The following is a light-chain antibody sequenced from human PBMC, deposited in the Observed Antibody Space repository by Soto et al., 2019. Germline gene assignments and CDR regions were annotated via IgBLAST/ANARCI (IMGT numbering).Light chain of an antibody. J-gene: IGLJ2*01. V-gene: IGLV2-14*01. CDR1: SSDVGAYNY. Sequence: QSALTQPASVSGSPGQSITISCTGTSSDVGAYNYISWYQQHPGKAPKLMIYEVSNRPSGVSTRFSGSKSGNTASLTISGLQAEDGGDYYCSTYINSITFVIFGGGTKRTVL. CDR3: STYINSITFVI. CDR2: EVS.